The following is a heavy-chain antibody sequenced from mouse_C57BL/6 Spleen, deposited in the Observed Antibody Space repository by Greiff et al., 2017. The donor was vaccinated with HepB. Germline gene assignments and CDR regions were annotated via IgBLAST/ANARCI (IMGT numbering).Heavy chain of an antibody. CDR1: GYSFTDYN. CDR2: INPNYGTT. Sequence: LQESGPELVKPGASVKISCKASGYSFTDYNMNWVKTSNGKSLEWIGVINPNYGTTSYNQKFKGKATLTVDQSSSTAYMQLNSLTSEDSAVYYCASGIYYDYDEGGYYFDYWGQGTTLTVSS. D-gene: IGHD2-4*01. J-gene: IGHJ2*01. CDR3: ASGIYYDYDEGGYYFDY. V-gene: IGHV1-39*01.